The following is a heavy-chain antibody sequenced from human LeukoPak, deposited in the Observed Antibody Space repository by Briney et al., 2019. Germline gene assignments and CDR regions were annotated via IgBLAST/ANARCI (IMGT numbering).Heavy chain of an antibody. CDR1: GGSLSSSSYY. CDR3: AREELSAFDH. V-gene: IGHV4-39*07. D-gene: IGHD3-16*02. J-gene: IGHJ5*02. Sequence: PSETLSLTCTVSGGSLSSSSYYWGWLRQPPGRGLEWLGCVYTSGSNNYNPSLKSRVTMSVDTSKNQFSLKLSSVTAADTAVYYCAREELSAFDHWGQGTLVTVSS. CDR2: VYTSGSN.